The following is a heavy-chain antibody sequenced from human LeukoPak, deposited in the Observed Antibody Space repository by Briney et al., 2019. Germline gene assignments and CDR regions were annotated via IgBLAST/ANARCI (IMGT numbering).Heavy chain of an antibody. V-gene: IGHV1-69*04. J-gene: IGHJ4*02. CDR3: AREGSPNSNGWYTEFDY. CDR2: IIPILGIA. D-gene: IGHD6-19*01. CDR1: GGTFSSYA. Sequence: GASVKVSCKASGGTFSSYAISWVRQAPGQGLEWMGRIIPILGIANYAQKFQGRVTITADKSTSTAYMELSSLRSEDTAVYYCAREGSPNSNGWYTEFDYWGQGTLVTVSS.